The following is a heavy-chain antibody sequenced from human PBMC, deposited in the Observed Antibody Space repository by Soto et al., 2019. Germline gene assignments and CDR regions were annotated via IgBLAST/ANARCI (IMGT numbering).Heavy chain of an antibody. CDR1: GYSISSSNW. CDR2: IYYSGST. Sequence: QVQLQESGPGLVKPSDTLSLTCAVSGYSISSSNWLGWIRQPPGKGLEWIGYIYYSGSTYYNPSLKSRVTMSVDTSQNQFSLKLSSVTAVDTAVYYCARSAVAITSVGYFDYWGQGTLGTVSS. V-gene: IGHV4-28*01. D-gene: IGHD3-22*01. J-gene: IGHJ4*02. CDR3: ARSAVAITSVGYFDY.